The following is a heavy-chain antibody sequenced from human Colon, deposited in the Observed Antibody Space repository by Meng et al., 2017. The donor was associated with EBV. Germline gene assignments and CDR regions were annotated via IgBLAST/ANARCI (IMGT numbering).Heavy chain of an antibody. D-gene: IGHD5-24*01. CDR2: VYYSGSA. Sequence: QIPYTGPAPVKPLYTPSLTCTSSGGSTSNYYWSWIRQSPGKGLEWIGYVYYSGSATYNPSLKSRVTISVDTSKNQVSLKLTSVSAADTAVXYCATMKYNDWFKNWGQGILVTVSS. J-gene: IGHJ5*02. CDR1: GGSTSNYY. CDR3: ATMKYNDWFKN. V-gene: IGHV4-59*01.